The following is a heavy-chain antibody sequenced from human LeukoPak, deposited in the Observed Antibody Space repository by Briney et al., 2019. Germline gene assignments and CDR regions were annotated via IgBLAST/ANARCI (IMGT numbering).Heavy chain of an antibody. CDR2: ISGSGGST. V-gene: IGHV3-23*01. J-gene: IGHJ3*02. D-gene: IGHD3-22*01. Sequence: GGSLTLSCAASGLTLRLCAIIWVRQAPGKGLEWVSAISGSGGSTYYADSVKGRFTISRDNSKNTLYLQMNSPRAEDTSVYCCAKPYCYESRGYENDAFEIWGQGTMVTVSS. CDR3: AKPYCYESRGYENDAFEI. CDR1: GLTLRLCA.